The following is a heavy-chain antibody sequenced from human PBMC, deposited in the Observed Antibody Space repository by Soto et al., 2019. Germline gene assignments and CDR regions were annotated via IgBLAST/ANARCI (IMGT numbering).Heavy chain of an antibody. D-gene: IGHD2-2*01. CDR1: GYTFTSYA. J-gene: IGHJ4*02. Sequence: ASVKVSCKASGYTFTSYAMNWVRQAPGQGLEWMGWINTNTGNPTYAQGFTGRFVFSLDTSVSTAYLQISSLKAEDTAVYYCARLYCSSTSCYFDYWGQGTLVTVSS. V-gene: IGHV7-4-1*02. CDR3: ARLYCSSTSCYFDY. CDR2: INTNTGNP.